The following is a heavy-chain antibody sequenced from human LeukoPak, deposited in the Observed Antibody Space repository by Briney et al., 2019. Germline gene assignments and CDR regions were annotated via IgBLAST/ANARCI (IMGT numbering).Heavy chain of an antibody. J-gene: IGHJ4*02. V-gene: IGHV3-33*01. D-gene: IGHD3-10*01. CDR1: GFTFSSYG. Sequence: GGSLRLSCAASGFTFSSYGMHWVRQAPGKGLEWVAVIWYDGSNKYYADSVKGRFTISRDNSKNTLYLQMNSLRGEDTAVYYCARDDGFYSASGIYQNYFDHWGQGILVTVSP. CDR2: IWYDGSNK. CDR3: ARDDGFYSASGIYQNYFDH.